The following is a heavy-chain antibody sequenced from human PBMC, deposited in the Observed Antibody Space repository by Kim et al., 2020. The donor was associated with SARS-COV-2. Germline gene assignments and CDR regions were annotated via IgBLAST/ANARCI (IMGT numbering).Heavy chain of an antibody. D-gene: IGHD3-22*01. CDR3: AREVWDQYDSSGYEIDY. CDR2: TYYRSKWYN. V-gene: IGHV6-1*01. CDR1: GDSVSSNSAA. J-gene: IGHJ4*02. Sequence: SQTLSLTCAISGDSVSSNSAAWNWIRQSPSRGLEWLGRTYYRSKWYNDYAVSVKSRITINPDTSKNQFSLQLNSVTPEDTAVYYCAREVWDQYDSSGYEIDYWGQGTLVTVSS.